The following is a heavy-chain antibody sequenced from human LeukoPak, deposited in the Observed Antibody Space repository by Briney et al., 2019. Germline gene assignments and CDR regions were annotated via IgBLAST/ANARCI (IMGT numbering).Heavy chain of an antibody. Sequence: GGSLRLSCAASGFTFSSYGIHWVRQAPGKGLEWVAFIRYDGSNKYYADSVKGRFTISRDNSKNTLYLQMNSLRAEDTAVYYCAKARSYYDSSGYDCWGQGTLVTVSS. CDR3: AKARSYYDSSGYDC. J-gene: IGHJ4*02. CDR1: GFTFSSYG. D-gene: IGHD3-22*01. V-gene: IGHV3-30*02. CDR2: IRYDGSNK.